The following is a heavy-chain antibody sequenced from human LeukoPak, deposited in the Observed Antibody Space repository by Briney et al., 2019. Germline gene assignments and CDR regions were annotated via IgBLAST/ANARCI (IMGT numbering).Heavy chain of an antibody. V-gene: IGHV3-23*01. D-gene: IGHD6-19*01. CDR2: ISGSGGST. CDR3: AKGSSGWYRDGLDY. J-gene: IGHJ4*02. Sequence: GGSLRLSCAASGFTFSSYAMSWVRQAPGKGLEWVSAISGSGGSTYYADSVKGRFTISRDNAKNSLDLQMNNLRAEDTALYYCAKGSSGWYRDGLDYWGQGTLVTVSS. CDR1: GFTFSSYA.